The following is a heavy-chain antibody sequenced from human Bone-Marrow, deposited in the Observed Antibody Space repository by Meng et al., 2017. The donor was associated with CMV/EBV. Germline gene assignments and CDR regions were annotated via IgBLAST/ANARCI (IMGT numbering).Heavy chain of an antibody. J-gene: IGHJ6*02. CDR3: ARAYLSKENGMDV. CDR2: IIPILGIA. D-gene: IGHD2-21*01. Sequence: SVKVSCKASGGTFSSYAISWVRQAPGQGLEWMGGIIPILGIANYAQKFLGRVTITADKFTSTAYMELSSLRSEDTAVYYCARAYLSKENGMDVWGQGTTVTVSS. CDR1: GGTFSSYA. V-gene: IGHV1-69*10.